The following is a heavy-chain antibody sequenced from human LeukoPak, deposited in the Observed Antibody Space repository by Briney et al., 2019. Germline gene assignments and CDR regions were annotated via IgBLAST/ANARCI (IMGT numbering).Heavy chain of an antibody. CDR3: AKFKWGFGEPH. Sequence: RASVTVSCKASGYTFTSYAMNWVRQAPGQGLEWMGWINTNTGNPTYAQGFTGRFVFSLDTSVSTAYLQISSLKAEDTAVYYCAKFKWGFGEPHWGQGTLVTVSS. CDR2: INTNTGNP. D-gene: IGHD3-10*01. J-gene: IGHJ4*02. CDR1: GYTFTSYA. V-gene: IGHV7-4-1*02.